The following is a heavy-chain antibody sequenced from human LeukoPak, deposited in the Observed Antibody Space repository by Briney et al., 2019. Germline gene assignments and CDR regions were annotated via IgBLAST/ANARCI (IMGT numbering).Heavy chain of an antibody. J-gene: IGHJ4*02. CDR2: IYYSGST. V-gene: IGHV4-61*08. CDR3: ASGGSGYYFDY. CDR1: GGSISSGDYY. D-gene: IGHD3-22*01. Sequence: PSETLSLTCTVSGGSISSGDYYWSWIRQPPGKGLEWIGYIYYSGSTNYNPSLKSRVTISVDTSKNQFSLKLSSVTAADTAVYYCASGGSGYYFDYWGQGTLVTVSS.